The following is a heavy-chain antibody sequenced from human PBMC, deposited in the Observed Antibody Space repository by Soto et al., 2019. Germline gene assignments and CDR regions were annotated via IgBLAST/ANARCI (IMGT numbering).Heavy chain of an antibody. CDR2: ISGSGGST. Sequence: GGSLRLSCAASGFTFSSYAMSWVRQAPGKGLEWVSAISGSGGSTYYADSVKGRFTISRDNSKNTLYLQMNSLRAEDTAVYYGAKEGGLDYYDSSGYWYFDLCGRGTLVNVSS. CDR3: AKEGGLDYYDSSGYWYFDL. CDR1: GFTFSSYA. J-gene: IGHJ2*01. D-gene: IGHD3-22*01. V-gene: IGHV3-23*01.